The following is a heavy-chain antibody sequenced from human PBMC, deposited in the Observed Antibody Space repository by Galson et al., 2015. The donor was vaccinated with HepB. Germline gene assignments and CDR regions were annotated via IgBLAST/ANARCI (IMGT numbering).Heavy chain of an antibody. Sequence: SLRLSCAASGFTFSTYTMNWVRQAPGKGLEWVSSISSSSTYIYYADSVKGRFTISRDNAKNSLYLQMDSLRAEDTAVYYCARDLSGGSGSYYVGRGDYWGQGTLVTVSS. D-gene: IGHD3-10*01. J-gene: IGHJ4*02. CDR3: ARDLSGGSGSYYVGRGDY. CDR1: GFTFSTYT. CDR2: ISSSSTYI. V-gene: IGHV3-21*01.